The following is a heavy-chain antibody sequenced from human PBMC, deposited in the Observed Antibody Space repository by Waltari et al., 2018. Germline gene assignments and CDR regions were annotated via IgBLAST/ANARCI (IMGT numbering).Heavy chain of an antibody. Sequence: QVQLQESGPGLVKPSQTLSLTCTVSGGSISSGDYYWSWIRQPPGQGLEWIGYIYYSGITNDTPSLKSRVTISVDTSKNQFSLKLSAVTAADTAVYYCARGQGIAAAGTPLDYWGQGTLVTVSS. D-gene: IGHD6-13*01. CDR2: IYYSGIT. CDR1: GGSISSGDYY. V-gene: IGHV4-30-4*08. CDR3: ARGQGIAAAGTPLDY. J-gene: IGHJ4*02.